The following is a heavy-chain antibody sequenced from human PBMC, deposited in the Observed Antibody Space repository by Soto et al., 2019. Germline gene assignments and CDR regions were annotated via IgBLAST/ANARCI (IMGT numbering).Heavy chain of an antibody. V-gene: IGHV4-39*01. CDR3: ARLYSSSWYVDY. CDR1: GGSISSTSYY. Sequence: QLQLQESGPGLVKPSETLSLTCTVSGGSISSTSYYWGWIRQSPGKGLEWIGSIYYSGGTYYNPSLKSRVTISVDMSKNQFSLMLRSVTSADTAVYYCARLYSSSWYVDYWGQGTLVTVSS. D-gene: IGHD6-13*01. J-gene: IGHJ4*02. CDR2: IYYSGGT.